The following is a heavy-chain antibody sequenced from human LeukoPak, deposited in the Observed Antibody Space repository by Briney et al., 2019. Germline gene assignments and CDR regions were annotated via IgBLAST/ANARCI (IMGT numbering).Heavy chain of an antibody. Sequence: SVKVSCKTSGGSFGNYAVSWVRQAPGQGLEWMGGIIPLLDTIHYAQQFQGRVTIIADESTSTAYMELSSLRSEDTAVYYCARGLTTPPYYYYYFDVWGKGTAVTVSS. D-gene: IGHD3-22*01. CDR1: GGSFGNYA. J-gene: IGHJ6*03. CDR2: IIPLLDTI. CDR3: ARGLTTPPYYYYYFDV. V-gene: IGHV1-69*01.